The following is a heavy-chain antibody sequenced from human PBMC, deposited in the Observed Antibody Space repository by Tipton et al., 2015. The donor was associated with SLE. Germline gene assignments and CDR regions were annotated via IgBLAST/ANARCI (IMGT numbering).Heavy chain of an antibody. D-gene: IGHD6-13*01. CDR3: ARTYSSSYYGAYFDF. Sequence: SLRLSCAASGFTFTSYAMSWVRQAPGKGLEWVSVISGSGDSTKHADSVKGRFTISRDNSKNTLYLQMNSLRAEDTAVYFCARTYSSSYYGAYFDFWGQGTLVTVSS. CDR1: GFTFTSYA. CDR2: ISGSGDST. J-gene: IGHJ4*02. V-gene: IGHV3-23*01.